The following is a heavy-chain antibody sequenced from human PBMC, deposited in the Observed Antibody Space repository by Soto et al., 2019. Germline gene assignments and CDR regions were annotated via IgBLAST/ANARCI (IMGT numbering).Heavy chain of an antibody. CDR3: VKDVLPGGADY. CDR2: IYYNSDRI. CDR1: GFTSNDYA. Sequence: EVKLVESGGGLVQPGRSLRLSCAASGFTSNDYAMRWVRQAPGKGLEWVSGIYYNSDRIDYGDSVKGRFATSRDNAKNSLYLQMNSLRPEDTAVYYCVKDVLPGGADYWGPGTLVTVSS. D-gene: IGHD3-16*01. V-gene: IGHV3-9*02. J-gene: IGHJ4*02.